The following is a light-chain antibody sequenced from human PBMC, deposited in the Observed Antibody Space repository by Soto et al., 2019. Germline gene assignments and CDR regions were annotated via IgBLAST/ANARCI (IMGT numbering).Light chain of an antibody. CDR2: EDT. Sequence: QSALTQPASVSGSPGQSITISCTGTSSDVGSYDLVSWYQEHPGKAPKLMIYEDTRRPSGVSDRFSASKSGNTASLTISGLQAEDEADYYCCSYAGSSTLLFGGGTKLTVL. V-gene: IGLV2-23*01. J-gene: IGLJ2*01. CDR1: SSDVGSYDL. CDR3: CSYAGSSTLL.